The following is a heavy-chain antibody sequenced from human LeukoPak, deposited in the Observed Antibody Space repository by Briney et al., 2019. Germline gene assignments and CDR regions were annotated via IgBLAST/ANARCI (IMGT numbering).Heavy chain of an antibody. CDR2: TSTRSSK. D-gene: IGHD2-21*02. CDR3: ARGGGDVPIDY. V-gene: IGHV3-69-1*01. CDR1: GFTFTTYT. Sequence: GGSLRLSCAASGFTFTTYTMNWVRQAPGKGLEWVSSTSTRSSKDYADSVRGRFTISRDNARTSLFLQMNSLRVEDTALYYCARGGGDVPIDYWGQGTLVTASS. J-gene: IGHJ4*02.